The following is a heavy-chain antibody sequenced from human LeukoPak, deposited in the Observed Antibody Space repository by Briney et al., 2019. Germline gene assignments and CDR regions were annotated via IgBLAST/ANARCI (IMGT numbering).Heavy chain of an antibody. CDR1: GFTFSSYA. J-gene: IGHJ6*02. CDR3: AKDYYYGMDV. V-gene: IGHV3-23*01. Sequence: SGGSLRLSCAASGFTFSSYAMSWVRQAPGKGLEWVSAISGSGGSTYYADSVKGRFTISRDNSKNTLYLQMNSLRAKDTAVYYCAKDYYYGMDVWGQGTTVTVSS. CDR2: ISGSGGST.